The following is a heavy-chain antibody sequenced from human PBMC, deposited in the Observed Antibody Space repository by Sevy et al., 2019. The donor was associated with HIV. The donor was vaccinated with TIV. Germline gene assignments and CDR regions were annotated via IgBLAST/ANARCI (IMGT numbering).Heavy chain of an antibody. J-gene: IGHJ6*02. D-gene: IGHD3-10*01. CDR3: ARAGGAKDYGMDV. Sequence: SETLSLTCTVSGGSISSFYWNWIRHSPGKGLEWIGYIYHSGTTSYNPSLKSRVTISVDTSNNQFSLRLTSVTAADTAIYYCARAGGAKDYGMDVWGQGTTVTVSS. V-gene: IGHV4-59*01. CDR1: GGSISSFY. CDR2: IYHSGTT.